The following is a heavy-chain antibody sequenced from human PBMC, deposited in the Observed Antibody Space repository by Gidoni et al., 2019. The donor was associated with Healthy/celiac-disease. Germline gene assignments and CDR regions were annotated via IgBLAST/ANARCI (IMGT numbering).Heavy chain of an antibody. CDR1: GFTVSSNY. D-gene: IGHD1-26*01. CDR2: SYSGGST. Sequence: EVQLVASGGGLVQPGGSLSLSCAVSGFTVSSNYMSWVRQAPGKGLEWVSVSYSGGSTYYADSVKGRFTISRDNSKNTLYLQMNSLRAEDTAVYYCARDSGSYFGYFDYWGQGTLVTVSS. V-gene: IGHV3-66*01. J-gene: IGHJ4*02. CDR3: ARDSGSYFGYFDY.